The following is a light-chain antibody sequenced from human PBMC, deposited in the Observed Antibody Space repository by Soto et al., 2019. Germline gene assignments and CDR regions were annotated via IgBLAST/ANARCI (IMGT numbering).Light chain of an antibody. Sequence: DIRMTQSPSSLSASVGDRVTITCRASASISNYLNWYQQTPGKAPNLLIYAAYSLQSGVQSRFSGSGSGTDFTLTIRSLQPEDFATYYCKQSYITPWTVGQGTKVDI. J-gene: IGKJ1*01. V-gene: IGKV1-39*01. CDR3: KQSYITPWT. CDR1: ASISNY. CDR2: AAY.